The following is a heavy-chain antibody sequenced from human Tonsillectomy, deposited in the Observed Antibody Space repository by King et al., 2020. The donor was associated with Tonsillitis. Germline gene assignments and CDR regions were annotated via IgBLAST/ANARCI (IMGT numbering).Heavy chain of an antibody. V-gene: IGHV3-23*04. CDR3: AKLILNETSHCFDP. CDR1: GFTFSSYA. CDR2: ISGSGGRS. J-gene: IGHJ5*02. D-gene: IGHD2-21*01. Sequence: VQLVESGGGLVQPGGSLRLSCAASGFTFSSYAMSWVRQAPGKGLEWVSHISGSGGRSFYADSVKGRLTISRDNSKNTLYLQMNSLRAEDTAVYYCAKLILNETSHCFDPWGQGTLVTVSS.